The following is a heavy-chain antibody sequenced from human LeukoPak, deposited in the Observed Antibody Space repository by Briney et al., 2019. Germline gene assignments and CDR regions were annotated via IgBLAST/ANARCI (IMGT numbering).Heavy chain of an antibody. CDR3: TITMVRGVIEAFDY. V-gene: IGHV4-34*01. J-gene: IGHJ4*02. CDR1: GGSFSGYY. Sequence: PSETLSLTCAVYGGSFSGYYWSWIRQPPGKGLEWIGEINHSGSTNYNPSLKSRVTISVDTSKNQFSLKLSSVTAADTAVYYCTITMVRGVIEAFDYWGQGTLVTVSS. CDR2: INHSGST. D-gene: IGHD3-10*01.